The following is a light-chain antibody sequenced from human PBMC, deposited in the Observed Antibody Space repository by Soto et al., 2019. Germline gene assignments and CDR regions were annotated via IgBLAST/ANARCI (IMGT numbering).Light chain of an antibody. Sequence: IEMTKSQSSLSASVGDRVTITWRASPIISGWLNWYQQQPGRAPKLLIYTASSLQSGVPSRVSGSGSGTVLTLTISSMTHEDFETYYRQQVGIYPWTFGQGTKVDIK. CDR3: QQVGIYPWT. J-gene: IGKJ1*01. CDR1: PIISGW. CDR2: TAS. V-gene: IGKV1-39*01.